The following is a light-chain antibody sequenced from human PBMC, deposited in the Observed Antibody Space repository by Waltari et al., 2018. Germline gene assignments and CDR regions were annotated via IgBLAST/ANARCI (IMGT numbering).Light chain of an antibody. CDR2: EDD. Sequence: NLLLTQPHALSESPGKTVTISGTGSGGRIATNYVHWLQPRPGSSPITVIYEDDQRPSGVPDRFSGSIDSSSNSASLIISGLKSEDEADYYCQSYDSDNHWVFGGGTKLTV. CDR3: QSYDSDNHWV. V-gene: IGLV6-57*01. CDR1: GGRIATNY. J-gene: IGLJ3*02.